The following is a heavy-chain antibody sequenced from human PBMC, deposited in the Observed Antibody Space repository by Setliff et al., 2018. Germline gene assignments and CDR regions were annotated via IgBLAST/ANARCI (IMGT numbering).Heavy chain of an antibody. V-gene: IGHV4-39*07. CDR3: ARALTAAGYYYYGMDV. J-gene: IGHJ6*02. CDR1: GGSISSSRYY. Sequence: SETLSLTCTVSGGSISSSRYYWGWIRQPPGKGLEWIGSIYYSGSTYYNPSIKSRVTISVDTSKNQFSLKLSSVTAADTAVYYCARALTAAGYYYYGMDVWGQGTTVTVSS. D-gene: IGHD6-13*01. CDR2: IYYSGST.